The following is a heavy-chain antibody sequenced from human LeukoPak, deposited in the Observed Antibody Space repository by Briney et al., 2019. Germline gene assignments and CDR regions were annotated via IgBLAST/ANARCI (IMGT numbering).Heavy chain of an antibody. CDR3: ARVVYYDSSGYCPGGYFDY. D-gene: IGHD3-22*01. CDR2: IFQSGST. J-gene: IGHJ4*02. V-gene: IGHV4-4*02. Sequence: PSGTLSLTCAVSGASISSSNWWSWARQPPGKGLEWIGEIFQSGSTNYNPSLKSRVTISVDKPKNQFSLKLNSVTAADPAVYYCARVVYYDSSGYCPGGYFDYWGQGILVTVSS. CDR1: GASISSSNW.